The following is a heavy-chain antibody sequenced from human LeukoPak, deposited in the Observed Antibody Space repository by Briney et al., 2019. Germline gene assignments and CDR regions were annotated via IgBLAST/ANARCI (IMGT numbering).Heavy chain of an antibody. V-gene: IGHV1-69*05. CDR1: GGTFSSYA. D-gene: IGHD6-13*01. J-gene: IGHJ5*02. Sequence: SVKVSCKASGGTFSSYAISWVRQAPGQGLEWMGGIIPIFGTANYAQKFQGSVTITRDTSASTAYMELSSLRSEDTAVYYCARGTYSSSLGWFDPWGQGTLVTVSS. CDR3: ARGTYSSSLGWFDP. CDR2: IIPIFGTA.